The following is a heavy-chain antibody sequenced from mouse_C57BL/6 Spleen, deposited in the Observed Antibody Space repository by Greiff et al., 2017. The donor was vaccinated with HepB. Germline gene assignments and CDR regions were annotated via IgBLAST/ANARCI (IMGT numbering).Heavy chain of an antibody. CDR2: IYPGNSDT. CDR1: GYTFTSYW. CDR3: TSSRGNYPYYAMDY. J-gene: IGHJ4*01. V-gene: IGHV1-5*01. D-gene: IGHD2-1*01. Sequence: VQLQQSGTVLARPGASVKMSCKTSGYTFTSYWMHWVKQRPGQGLEWIGAIYPGNSDTSYNQKFKGKAKLTAVTSASTAYMELSSLTNEDSAVDYCTSSRGNYPYYAMDYWGQGTSVTVSS.